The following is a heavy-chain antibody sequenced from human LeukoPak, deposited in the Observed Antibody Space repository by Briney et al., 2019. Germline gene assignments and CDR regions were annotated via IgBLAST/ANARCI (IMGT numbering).Heavy chain of an antibody. Sequence: GGSLRLSCTASGFTFSTSHMHWVRQAPGKGLEWLSYINYYGQPTYYADSVKGRFTVSRDNAKSSLYLQLNGLRAEDTAVYYCVRDYQWFLGNWGQGTPVTVSS. J-gene: IGHJ4*02. CDR3: VRDYQWFLGN. D-gene: IGHD3-10*01. V-gene: IGHV3-48*01. CDR2: INYYGQPT. CDR1: GFTFSTSH.